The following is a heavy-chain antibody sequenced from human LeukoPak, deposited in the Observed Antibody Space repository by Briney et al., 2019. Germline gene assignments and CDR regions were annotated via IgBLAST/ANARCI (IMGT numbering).Heavy chain of an antibody. D-gene: IGHD4-17*01. V-gene: IGHV3-30-3*01. CDR3: ARDQSNYGETVFDY. CDR2: ISYDGTNK. J-gene: IGHJ4*02. CDR1: GFTFSSLA. Sequence: GGTLRLSCAASGFTFSSLAMHWVRLAQGKGLEWVAFISYDGTNKYYTDSVKGRFTISRDNSKNTLYLQMNSLRVEDTAVYYCARDQSNYGETVFDYWGQGTLVTVSS.